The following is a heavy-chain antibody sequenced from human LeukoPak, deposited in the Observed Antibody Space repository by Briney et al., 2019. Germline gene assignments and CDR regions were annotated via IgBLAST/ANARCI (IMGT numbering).Heavy chain of an antibody. CDR3: ARAGRTYSSSWDYYYGMDV. J-gene: IGHJ6*02. D-gene: IGHD6-13*01. V-gene: IGHV1-18*01. CDR2: ISAYNGNT. Sequence: ASVKVSCKASGYTFTSYGISWVRQAPGQGLEWMGWISAYNGNTNYAQKLQGRVTMTTDTSTSTAYMELRSLRSDDTAVYYCARAGRTYSSSWDYYYGMDVWGQGTTVTVSS. CDR1: GYTFTSYG.